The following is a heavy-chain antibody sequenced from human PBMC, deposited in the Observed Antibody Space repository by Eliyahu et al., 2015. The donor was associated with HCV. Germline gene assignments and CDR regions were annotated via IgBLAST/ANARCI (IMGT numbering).Heavy chain of an antibody. CDR1: GGSITTYY. V-gene: IGHV4-59*01. CDR3: ASGGGGIAVAGTGGWFDP. D-gene: IGHD6-19*01. Sequence: QVQLQESGPGLVKPSETLSLTXTVSGGSITTYYXSWIRQPPGKGLXWIGYIHSSASANYNPPPKXRVTISVDTSKNQFSLNLTSVTAADTAVYYCASGGGGIAVAGTGGWFDPWGQGTLVTVSS. J-gene: IGHJ5*02. CDR2: IHSSASA.